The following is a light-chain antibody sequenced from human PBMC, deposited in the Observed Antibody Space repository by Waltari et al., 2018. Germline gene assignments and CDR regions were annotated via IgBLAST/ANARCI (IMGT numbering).Light chain of an antibody. CDR3: QQFHKWPPT. V-gene: IGKV3-15*01. CDR2: GPS. J-gene: IGKJ1*01. CDR1: QSLGSN. Sequence: EIVMTQSPVTLSVPPGERATLSCTASQSLGSNLAWYQQKPGQAPRLLIYGPSSRATGIPARFSGSGSGTYFTLTISSLQSEDFAVYYCQQFHKWPPTFGQGTTVEV.